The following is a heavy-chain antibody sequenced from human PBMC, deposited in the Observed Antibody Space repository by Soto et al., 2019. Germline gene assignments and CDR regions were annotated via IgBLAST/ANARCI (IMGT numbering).Heavy chain of an antibody. J-gene: IGHJ6*02. CDR1: GFTVSSNY. Sequence: EVQLVESGGGLIQPGGSLRLSCAASGFTVSSNYMSWVLQAPGQGLEWFSVIYSGGSTYYADSVKGRFTISRDNSKNTLYLQMNSLRAEDTAVYYCASWGGYDSLYYYYYGMDVWGQGTTGTVSS. V-gene: IGHV3-53*01. CDR3: ASWGGYDSLYYYYYGMDV. D-gene: IGHD5-12*01. CDR2: IYSGGST.